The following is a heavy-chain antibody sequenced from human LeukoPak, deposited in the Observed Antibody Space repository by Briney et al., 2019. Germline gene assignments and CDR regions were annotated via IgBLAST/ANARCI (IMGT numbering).Heavy chain of an antibody. CDR1: GFTFSSYS. D-gene: IGHD7-27*01. V-gene: IGHV3-21*01. CDR3: ARDLKQGIRWELFDY. Sequence: GGSLRLSCVASGFTFSSYSMNWVRQAPGKGLEWVPSISSSSTCIYYADSVKGRFTISRDNAKNSLYLQMNSLRAEDTAVYYCARDLKQGIRWELFDYWGQGTLVTVSS. J-gene: IGHJ4*02. CDR2: ISSSSTCI.